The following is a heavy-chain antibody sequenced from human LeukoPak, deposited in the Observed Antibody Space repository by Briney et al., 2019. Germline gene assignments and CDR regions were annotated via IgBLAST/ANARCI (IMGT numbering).Heavy chain of an antibody. Sequence: GGSLRLSRAASGLTLSSYWMHWVRQAPGKGLVWVSRINSDGSSTSYADSVKGRFTISRDNAKNTLYLQMNSLRAEDTAVYYCARDGGIGWFDPWGQGTLVTVSS. V-gene: IGHV3-74*01. J-gene: IGHJ5*02. D-gene: IGHD2-15*01. CDR1: GLTLSSYW. CDR3: ARDGGIGWFDP. CDR2: INSDGSST.